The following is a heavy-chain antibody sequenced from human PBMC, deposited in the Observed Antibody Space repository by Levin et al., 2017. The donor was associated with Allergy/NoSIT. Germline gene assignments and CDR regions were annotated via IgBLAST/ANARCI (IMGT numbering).Heavy chain of an antibody. CDR3: ASGYYKADGPFHY. CDR2: IKKDGSET. J-gene: IGHJ4*02. D-gene: IGHD3-9*01. Sequence: GGSLRLSCAASGLTFTSYWMNWVRQAPGKGLEWVANIKKDGSETFYADAVKGRFTISRDNAKESLFLELASLRVEDTAIYYCASGYYKADGPFHYWGQGTLVTVSS. CDR1: GLTFTSYW. V-gene: IGHV3-7*01.